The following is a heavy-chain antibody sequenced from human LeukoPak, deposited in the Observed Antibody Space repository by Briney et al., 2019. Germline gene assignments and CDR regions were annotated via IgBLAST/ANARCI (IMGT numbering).Heavy chain of an antibody. Sequence: GGSLRLSCAASGFTFSSYAMSWVRQAPGKGLEWVSVIYSGGSTYYADSVKGRFTISRDNSKNTLYLQMNSLRAEDTAVYYCARDMASDGSSGYYPNWFDPWGQGTLVTVSS. CDR2: IYSGGST. CDR1: GFTFSSYA. J-gene: IGHJ5*02. CDR3: ARDMASDGSSGYYPNWFDP. D-gene: IGHD3-22*01. V-gene: IGHV3-53*01.